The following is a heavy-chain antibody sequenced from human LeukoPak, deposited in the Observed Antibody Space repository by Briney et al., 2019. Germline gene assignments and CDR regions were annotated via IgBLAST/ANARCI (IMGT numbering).Heavy chain of an antibody. CDR1: GFSFSSHA. V-gene: IGHV3-48*01. J-gene: IGHJ6*02. D-gene: IGHD3-3*01. Sequence: GGSLRLSCATSGFSFSSHAMTWVRQAPGKGLEWISYISSSGSPIYYADSVKGRFTIARDNAKNSLFLQMNSLRAEDTAVYYCARVPRFSAIFGWGQGTTVTVSS. CDR3: ARVPRFSAIFG. CDR2: ISSSGSPI.